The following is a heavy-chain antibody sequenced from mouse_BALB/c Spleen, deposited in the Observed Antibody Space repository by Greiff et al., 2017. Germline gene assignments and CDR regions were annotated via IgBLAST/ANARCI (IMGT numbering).Heavy chain of an antibody. Sequence: EVKLVESGGDLVKPGGSLKLSCAASGFTFSSYGMSWVRQTPDKRLEWVATISSGGSYTYYPDSVKGRFTISRDNAKNTLYLQMSSLKSEDTAMYYCARHDGPYFDYWGQGTTLTVSS. J-gene: IGHJ2*01. CDR2: ISSGGSYT. V-gene: IGHV5-6*01. CDR1: GFTFSSYG. CDR3: ARHDGPYFDY. D-gene: IGHD2-3*01.